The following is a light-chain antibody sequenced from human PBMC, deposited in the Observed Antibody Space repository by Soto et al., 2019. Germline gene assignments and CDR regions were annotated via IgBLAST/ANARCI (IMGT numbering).Light chain of an antibody. Sequence: QSVLTQPPSASGSPGQSVTISCTGTSSDVGGYNYVSWYQQHPGKAPKLMISEVYKRPSGVPDRFSGSKSGNTASLTVSGLQAEDEADYYCSSYAGSRFVVFGGGTKLTVL. V-gene: IGLV2-8*01. CDR2: EVY. CDR1: SSDVGGYNY. J-gene: IGLJ2*01. CDR3: SSYAGSRFVV.